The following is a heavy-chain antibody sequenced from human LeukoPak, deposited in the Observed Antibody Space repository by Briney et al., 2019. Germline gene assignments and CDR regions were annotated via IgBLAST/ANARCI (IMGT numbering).Heavy chain of an antibody. J-gene: IGHJ4*02. V-gene: IGHV3-33*01. CDR3: ARGQLLFDY. Sequence: GGSLRLSCAASGFTFSSYGLHWVRRAPGKGLEWVAVIWYDGNKKYYAGSVKGRFTISRDNSKNTLYLQMNSLRAEDTAVYYCARGQLLFDYWGQGTLVTVSS. D-gene: IGHD2-2*01. CDR2: IWYDGNKK. CDR1: GFTFSSYG.